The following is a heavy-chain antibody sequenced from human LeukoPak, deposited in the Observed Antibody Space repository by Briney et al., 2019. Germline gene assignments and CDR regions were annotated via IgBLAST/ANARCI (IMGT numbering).Heavy chain of an antibody. CDR2: IDNSGGST. J-gene: IGHJ4*02. V-gene: IGHV3-23*01. D-gene: IGHD4-11*01. Sequence: PGGSLRLSCAASGFTFSSYAVTWVRQAPGKGLEWVSSIDNSGGSTYYADSVKGRFTISRDNSKNTMYLQMNSLRAEDTAVYYCARRYSNYFFDYWGQGTLVTVSS. CDR3: ARRYSNYFFDY. CDR1: GFTFSSYA.